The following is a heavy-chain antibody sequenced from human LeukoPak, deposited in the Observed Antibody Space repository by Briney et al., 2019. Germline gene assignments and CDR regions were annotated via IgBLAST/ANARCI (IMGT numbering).Heavy chain of an antibody. D-gene: IGHD5-12*01. CDR3: ARGMAVAYDYNWFDP. CDR1: GGSISSYY. CDR2: INASGST. J-gene: IGHJ5*02. Sequence: TSETLSLTCSVSGGSISSYYWSWIRQTAGKGLEWIGRINASGSTRFNPSLKSRVTMSVDTSKNQFSLKLSSVTAADTAVYFCARGMAVAYDYNWFDPWGQGTLVPVSS. V-gene: IGHV4-4*07.